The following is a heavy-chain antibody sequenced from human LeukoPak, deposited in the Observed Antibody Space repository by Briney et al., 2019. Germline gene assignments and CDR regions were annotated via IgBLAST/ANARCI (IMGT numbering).Heavy chain of an antibody. J-gene: IGHJ5*02. CDR1: GYTFTGYY. Sequence: ASVKVSCKASGYTFTGYYMHWVRRAPGQGLEWMGWINPNSGGTNYAQKFQGRVTMTRDTSISTAYMELSRLRSDDTAVYYCARDGSKKVSNWFDPWGQGTLVTVSS. CDR3: ARDGSKKVSNWFDP. V-gene: IGHV1-2*02. CDR2: INPNSGGT. D-gene: IGHD6-13*01.